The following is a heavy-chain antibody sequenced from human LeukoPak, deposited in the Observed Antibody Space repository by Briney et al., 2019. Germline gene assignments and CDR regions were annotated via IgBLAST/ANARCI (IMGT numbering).Heavy chain of an antibody. D-gene: IGHD6-19*01. CDR2: INHSGST. CDR1: GGSFSGYY. V-gene: IGHV4-34*01. CDR3: ARCRTAVAAPFDY. Sequence: SETLSLTCAVYGGSFSGYYWSWIRQPPGKGLEWLGEINHSGSTNYNPSLKSRVTISVDTSKNQFSLKLSSVTAADTAVYYCARCRTAVAAPFDYWGQGTLVTVSS. J-gene: IGHJ4*02.